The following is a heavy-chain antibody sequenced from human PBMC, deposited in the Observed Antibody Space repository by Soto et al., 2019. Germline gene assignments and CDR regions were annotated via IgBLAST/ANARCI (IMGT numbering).Heavy chain of an antibody. Sequence: EVQVVESGGGLVQPGGSLKISCAASGFTFSIYSMNWVRQAPGKGLEWISYISSSSSTIYYADSVKGRFTISRDNAKNSLYLQMDSLRAEDTAVYYCATYYGSGSYFPDHYYNGMGVWGQGTTVTVSS. CDR1: GFTFSIYS. CDR3: ATYYGSGSYFPDHYYNGMGV. V-gene: IGHV3-48*01. J-gene: IGHJ6*02. CDR2: ISSSSSTI. D-gene: IGHD3-10*01.